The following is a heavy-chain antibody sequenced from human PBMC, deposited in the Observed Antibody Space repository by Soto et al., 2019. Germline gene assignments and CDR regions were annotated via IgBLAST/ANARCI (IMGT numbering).Heavy chain of an antibody. D-gene: IGHD1-1*01. Sequence: ASVKVSCKASRYSFTTYALHWVRQAPGQRLEWMGWINAGNGDTKYSEKFQGRVTITRDTSANTAYMELSSLRSEDTSVYYCARDPGTGAALRAYHFDYWGQGTLVTV. J-gene: IGHJ4*02. CDR2: INAGNGDT. V-gene: IGHV1-3*01. CDR3: ARDPGTGAALRAYHFDY. CDR1: RYSFTTYA.